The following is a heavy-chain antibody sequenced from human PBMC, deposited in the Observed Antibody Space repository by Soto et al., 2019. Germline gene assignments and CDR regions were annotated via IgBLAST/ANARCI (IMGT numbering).Heavy chain of an antibody. CDR3: ARGRASGSYYLLDY. V-gene: IGHV1-8*01. Sequence: ASVKVSCKASGDTFTTYDINWVRQATGHGLEWMGWINPNSGNIGYAQRFQGRVTMTRDTAIRTAYMEVSSLRSGDTAVYYCARGRASGSYYLLDYWGQGTLVTVSS. CDR2: INPNSGNI. J-gene: IGHJ4*02. D-gene: IGHD3-10*01. CDR1: GDTFTTYD.